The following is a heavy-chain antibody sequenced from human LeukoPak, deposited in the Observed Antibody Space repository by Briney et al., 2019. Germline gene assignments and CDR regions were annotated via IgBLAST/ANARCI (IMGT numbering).Heavy chain of an antibody. CDR3: AKGNYYYYYMDV. CDR1: GFTFSSSS. CDR2: ISSSSSYI. V-gene: IGHV3-21*04. Sequence: GRSLRLSCAASGFTFSSSSMNWVRQAPGKGLEWVSSISSSSSYIYYADSVKGRFTISRDNAKNSLYLQMNSLRAEDTALYYCAKGNYYYYYMDVWGKGTTVTISS. J-gene: IGHJ6*03.